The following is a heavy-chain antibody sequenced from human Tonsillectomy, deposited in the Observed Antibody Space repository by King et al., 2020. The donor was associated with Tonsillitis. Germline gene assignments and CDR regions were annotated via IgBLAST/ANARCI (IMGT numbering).Heavy chain of an antibody. J-gene: IGHJ4*02. D-gene: IGHD3-10*01. CDR2: ISQDGSET. CDR1: GFTFSRSW. V-gene: IGHV3-7*01. CDR3: VSWFVDFTY. Sequence: VQLVESGGGLVQPGGSLRLSCAASGFTFSRSWMSWVRQAPGKGLEWVAHISQDGSETYYVDSVKGRFTISRDNAKNSLFLQMYSLRAEDTAVYYCVSWFVDFTYWGQGTLVTVSS.